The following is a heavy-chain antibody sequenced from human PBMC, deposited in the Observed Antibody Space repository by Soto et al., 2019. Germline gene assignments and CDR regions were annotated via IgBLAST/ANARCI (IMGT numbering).Heavy chain of an antibody. Sequence: QVQLLQSGAEVKKPGSSVRVSCEAPGGTFRTYAISWVRQAPGQGLEWMGEIIPIFGTVNYAQKFQGRVTITADESTTTVYMDLRSLRSEDTAVYYCAKGAVAGTPTSYYYYGMDVRGQGTTVTVSS. CDR1: GGTFRTYA. D-gene: IGHD6-19*01. CDR3: AKGAVAGTPTSYYYYGMDV. CDR2: IIPIFGTV. J-gene: IGHJ6*02. V-gene: IGHV1-69*12.